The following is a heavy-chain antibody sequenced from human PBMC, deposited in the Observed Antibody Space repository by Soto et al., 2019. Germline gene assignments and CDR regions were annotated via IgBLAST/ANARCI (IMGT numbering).Heavy chain of an antibody. J-gene: IGHJ1*01. CDR3: ARGDSDLAVSEAAY. D-gene: IGHD2-15*01. CDR1: GASITDSY. V-gene: IGHV4-59*01. CDR2: IYFSGIA. Sequence: QMQMQESGPRLVKPSETLSLTCTVSGASITDSYWSWIRQPPEKGLEWIGYIYFSGIANYNPSLKSRATISRDTSKNEFSLKLTLVTAADPAIYYCARGDSDLAVSEAAYWGQGTVVTVSS.